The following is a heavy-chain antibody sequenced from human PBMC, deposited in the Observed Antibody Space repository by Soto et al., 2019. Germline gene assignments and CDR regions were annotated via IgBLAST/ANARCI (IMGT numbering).Heavy chain of an antibody. J-gene: IGHJ6*02. D-gene: IGHD6-13*01. Sequence: EVQLVESGGGLVQPGGSLKLSCAAAGLRFNDSALHWVRQVSGKGLEWVGRIRSKANSYATIYAASVKGRFTMSRDDSKNTAYLQMNSLKIEDTAVYYCSRKLDGAADRPSHFYGMDVWGHGTPVTVSS. CDR1: GLRFNDSA. CDR2: IRSKANSYAT. V-gene: IGHV3-73*02. CDR3: SRKLDGAADRPSHFYGMDV.